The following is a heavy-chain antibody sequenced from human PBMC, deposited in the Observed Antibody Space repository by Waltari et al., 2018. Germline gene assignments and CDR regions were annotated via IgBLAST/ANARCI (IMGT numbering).Heavy chain of an antibody. J-gene: IGHJ5*02. D-gene: IGHD3-22*01. CDR1: GYSIRSGYY. Sequence: QVQLQEAGPGLVKPSETLSLTCAVSGYSIRSGYYWGWIRQPPGQGLEWIGSIYHSGSTYYNPSLKSRVTISVDTSKNQFSLKLSSVTAADTAVYYCARVDNYYDSSGYYTGFDPWGQGTLVTVSS. CDR3: ARVDNYYDSSGYYTGFDP. V-gene: IGHV4-38-2*01. CDR2: IYHSGST.